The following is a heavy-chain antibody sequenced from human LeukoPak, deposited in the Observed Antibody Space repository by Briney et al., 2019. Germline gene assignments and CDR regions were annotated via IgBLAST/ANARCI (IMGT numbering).Heavy chain of an antibody. Sequence: GGSLRLSCAASGFIFSNYWMTWVRQAPGKGLEWVANIRGDGYEKHFADSVKGRFAISRDNAKNSVDLQMNNLRAEDTAVFYCVRNGDYYRLDYWGQGTLVTVSS. CDR2: IRGDGYEK. D-gene: IGHD2-21*02. CDR3: VRNGDYYRLDY. CDR1: GFIFSNYW. V-gene: IGHV3-7*01. J-gene: IGHJ4*02.